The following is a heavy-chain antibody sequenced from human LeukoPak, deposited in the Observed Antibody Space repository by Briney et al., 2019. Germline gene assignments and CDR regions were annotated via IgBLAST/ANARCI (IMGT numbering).Heavy chain of an antibody. Sequence: SETLSLTCTVSGGSISSSSYYWRWIRQPPGKGLEWIGSIYYSGSTYYNPSLKSRVTISVDTSKNQFSLKLSSVTAADTAVYYCARHVGVGYGDSIDYWGQGTLVTVSS. CDR2: IYYSGST. CDR3: ARHVGVGYGDSIDY. J-gene: IGHJ4*02. V-gene: IGHV4-39*01. CDR1: GGSISSSSYY. D-gene: IGHD4-17*01.